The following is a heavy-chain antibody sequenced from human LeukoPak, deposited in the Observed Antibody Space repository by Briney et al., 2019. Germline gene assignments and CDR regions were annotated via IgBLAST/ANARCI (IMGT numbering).Heavy chain of an antibody. V-gene: IGHV4-34*01. CDR1: GGSFSGYY. Sequence: PSETLSLTCAVYGGSFSGYYWSWIRQPPGKGLEWIGEINHSGSTNYNPSLKSRVTISVDTSKNQFSLKLSSVAAADTAVYYCARGSQKSSSWNLTRDYWGQGTLATVSS. CDR2: INHSGST. CDR3: ARGSQKSSSWNLTRDY. J-gene: IGHJ4*02. D-gene: IGHD6-13*01.